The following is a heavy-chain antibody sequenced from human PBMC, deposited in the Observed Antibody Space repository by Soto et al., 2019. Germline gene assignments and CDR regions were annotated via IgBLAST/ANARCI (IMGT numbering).Heavy chain of an antibody. Sequence: SETLSLTCTVSGGSITNNYWSWIRQFPGKGLKWIGYVYSSGSTKHNPSLKSRVTISVDTAKNQFSLKLSSVTAADTAIYYCARHLPNYYYYMDVWGKGTTVTVSS. CDR3: ARHLPNYYYYMDV. J-gene: IGHJ6*03. D-gene: IGHD2-8*01. CDR1: GGSITNNY. V-gene: IGHV4-59*08. CDR2: VYSSGST.